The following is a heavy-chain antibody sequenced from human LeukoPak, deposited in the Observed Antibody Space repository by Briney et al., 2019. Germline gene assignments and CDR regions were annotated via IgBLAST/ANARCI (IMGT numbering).Heavy chain of an antibody. CDR3: ARKGTIPPTGASHFDH. D-gene: IGHD1-1*01. Sequence: KPSETLSLTCTVSGGSISSSISPKYWNWVRQPPGKGLEWIGSIHYSGTTYYNPSLESRATISIDTSRNQFSVKLTSVTAADTAVYYCARKGTIPPTGASHFDHWGQGILVTVSS. CDR2: IHYSGTT. J-gene: IGHJ4*02. V-gene: IGHV4-39*01. CDR1: GGSISSSISPKY.